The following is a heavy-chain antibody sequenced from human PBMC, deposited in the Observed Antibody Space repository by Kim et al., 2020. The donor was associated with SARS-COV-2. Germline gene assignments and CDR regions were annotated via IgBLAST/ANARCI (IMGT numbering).Heavy chain of an antibody. CDR3: ARGGYYDSSGYPAGWFDP. V-gene: IGHV4-34*01. CDR2: INHSGST. Sequence: SETLSLTCAVYGGSFSGYYWSWIRQPPGKGLEWIGEINHSGSTNYNPSLKSRVTISVDTSKNQFSLKLSSVTAADTAVYYCARGGYYDSSGYPAGWFDPWGQGTLVTVSS. D-gene: IGHD3-22*01. CDR1: GGSFSGYY. J-gene: IGHJ5*02.